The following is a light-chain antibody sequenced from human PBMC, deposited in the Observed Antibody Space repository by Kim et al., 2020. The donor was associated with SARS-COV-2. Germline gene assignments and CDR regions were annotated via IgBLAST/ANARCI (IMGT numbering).Light chain of an antibody. CDR1: QSISTN. CDR3: QQSHSTPLNT. CDR2: AAS. Sequence: DIQMTQSPSSLAASVGDRVTIACRASQSISTNLNWYQQKPGKATKLLIYAASTLQSGVPSSFSGSGSGTDFTLAIGRLQPEDFATYYCQQSHSTPLNTFGGGAKLEV. V-gene: IGKV1-39*01. J-gene: IGKJ4*01.